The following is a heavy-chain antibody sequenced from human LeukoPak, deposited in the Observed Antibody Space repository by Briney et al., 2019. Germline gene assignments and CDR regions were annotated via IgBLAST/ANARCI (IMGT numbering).Heavy chain of an antibody. V-gene: IGHV4-59*02. CDR1: GGSVSSYY. J-gene: IGHJ6*02. Sequence: SETLSLTCTVSGGSVSSYYWSWIRQPPGKGLEWIGYIYYSGSTNYNPSLKSRVTISVDTSKNQFSLKLSSVTAADTAVYYCARDSNYDILTGYYYGMDVWGQGTTVTVSS. D-gene: IGHD3-9*01. CDR3: ARDSNYDILTGYYYGMDV. CDR2: IYYSGST.